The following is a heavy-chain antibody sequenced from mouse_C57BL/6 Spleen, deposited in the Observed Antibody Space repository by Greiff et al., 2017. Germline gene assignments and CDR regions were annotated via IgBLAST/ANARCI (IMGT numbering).Heavy chain of an antibody. CDR1: GYTFTEYT. Sequence: VQLVEPGAELVKPGASVKLSCKASGYTFTEYTIHWVKQRPGQGLEWIGWIYPGSGSIKYNEKFKDKATLTVDKSSSTAYMKLSRLTSEDSAVYYCARHECPGNPYYAMDYWGQGTSVTVSS. J-gene: IGHJ4*01. CDR2: IYPGSGSI. CDR3: ARHECPGNPYYAMDY. V-gene: IGHV1-62-2*01.